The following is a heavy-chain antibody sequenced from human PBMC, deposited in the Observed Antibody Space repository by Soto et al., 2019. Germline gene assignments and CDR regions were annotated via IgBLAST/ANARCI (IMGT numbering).Heavy chain of an antibody. J-gene: IGHJ6*02. Sequence: QVQLVQSGAEVKKPGASVKVSCRASGYTFTSYYMHWVRQAPGQGLEWMGIIHPIVGSTSYAKKFKGRVTLTRDTSTSTVYMELTSLRADDTAVYYWVREWLLLNDRPDQYYGLDVWGQGTTVIVSS. D-gene: IGHD5-12*01. CDR2: IHPIVGST. CDR3: VREWLLLNDRPDQYYGLDV. CDR1: GYTFTSYY. V-gene: IGHV1-46*01.